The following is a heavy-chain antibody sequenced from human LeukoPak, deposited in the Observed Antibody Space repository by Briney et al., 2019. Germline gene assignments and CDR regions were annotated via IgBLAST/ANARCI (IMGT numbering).Heavy chain of an antibody. J-gene: IGHJ4*02. V-gene: IGHV3-21*01. CDR3: VRDFGESSGYYFDY. Sequence: GGSLRLSCAASGFTFSTCSMKWVRQAPGKALEWVSSISGSSYHIYYADSVKGRFTISRDNAKNTLYLQMNSLRAEDTAVYYCVRDFGESSGYYFDYWGQGTLVTVSS. CDR1: GFTFSTCS. CDR2: ISGSSYHI. D-gene: IGHD3-22*01.